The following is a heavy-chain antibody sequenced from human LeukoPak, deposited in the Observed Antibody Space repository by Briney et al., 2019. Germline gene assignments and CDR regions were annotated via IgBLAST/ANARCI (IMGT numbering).Heavy chain of an antibody. CDR1: GFTFSSYA. CDR3: ARVSPPVRYGPMDYYYGMDV. Sequence: GGSLRLSCAASGFTFSSYAMSWVRQAPGKGLEWVSAISGSGGSTYYADSVKGRFTISRDNSKNTPYLQMNSLRAEDTAVYYCARVSPPVRYGPMDYYYGMDVWGQGTTVTVSS. D-gene: IGHD3-16*01. V-gene: IGHV3-23*01. J-gene: IGHJ6*02. CDR2: ISGSGGST.